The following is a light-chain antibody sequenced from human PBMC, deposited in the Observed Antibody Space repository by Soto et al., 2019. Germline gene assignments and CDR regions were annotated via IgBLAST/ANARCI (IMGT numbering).Light chain of an antibody. CDR2: KAS. Sequence: DIQMTPSPSTLSASVGDRVTITFRASQSISSWLAWYQQKPGKAPKLLIYKASSLESGVPSRFSGSGSGTEFTLTISSLQPDDFATYYCQHYNSYSEAFGQGTKVDIK. J-gene: IGKJ1*01. V-gene: IGKV1-5*03. CDR1: QSISSW. CDR3: QHYNSYSEA.